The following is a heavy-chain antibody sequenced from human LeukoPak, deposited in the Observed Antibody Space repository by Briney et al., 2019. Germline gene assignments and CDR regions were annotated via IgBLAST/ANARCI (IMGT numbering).Heavy chain of an antibody. CDR3: ATPPTVTRNY. V-gene: IGHV3-23*01. CDR1: GFTVSSNS. D-gene: IGHD4-17*01. CDR2: ISGSGGRT. J-gene: IGHJ4*02. Sequence: GGSLRLSCTVSGFTVSSNSMSWVRQAPGKGLEWVSSISGSGGRTYHADSVKGRFTISRDNSKNTLYLQMNSLRAEDTAVYYCATPPTVTRNYWGQGILVTVSS.